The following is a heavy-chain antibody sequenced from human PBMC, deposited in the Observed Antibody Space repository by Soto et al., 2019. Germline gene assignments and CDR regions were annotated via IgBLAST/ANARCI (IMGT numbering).Heavy chain of an antibody. V-gene: IGHV4-59*08. CDR1: GGSISSYY. CDR3: ARQGFGPLHGLVDV. CDR2: VHHSWGS. Sequence: QVQLQESGPGLVKPSETLSLSCTVSGGSISSYYWSWFRQSPGKRMEWIGYVHHSWGSSYNPSLQSRVAISLDTSKRQFSLTVTSVTATATAVYYCARQGFGPLHGLVDVWGQGTTVTVSS. D-gene: IGHD3-10*01. J-gene: IGHJ6*02.